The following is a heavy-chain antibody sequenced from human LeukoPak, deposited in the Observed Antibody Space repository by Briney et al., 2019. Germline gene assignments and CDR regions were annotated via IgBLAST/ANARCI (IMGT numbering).Heavy chain of an antibody. J-gene: IGHJ4*02. CDR2: IYYSGST. CDR1: GGSISSYY. V-gene: IGHV4-59*01. D-gene: IGHD2-2*01. CDR3: ARVTDCSSTSCYPDDY. Sequence: SETLSLTCTVSGGSISSYYWSWIRQPPGKGLEWIGYIYYSGSTNYNPSLKSRVTISVDTSKNQFSLKLSSVTAADTAVYYCARVTDCSSTSCYPDDYWGQGTLATVSS.